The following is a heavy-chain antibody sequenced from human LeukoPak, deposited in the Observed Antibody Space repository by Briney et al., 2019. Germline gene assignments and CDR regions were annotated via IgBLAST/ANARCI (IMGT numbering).Heavy chain of an antibody. Sequence: GGSLRLSCAASGFTFSRYWMSWVRQAPGKGLEWVASINQDGSQKYYVGSVKGRFTISRDNAKNSLYLQMNSLRAEDTAVYYCASPTGCRGDCPGWGQGTPVTVSS. V-gene: IGHV3-7*01. CDR1: GFTFSRYW. J-gene: IGHJ4*02. CDR2: INQDGSQK. CDR3: ASPTGCRGDCPG. D-gene: IGHD2-21*02.